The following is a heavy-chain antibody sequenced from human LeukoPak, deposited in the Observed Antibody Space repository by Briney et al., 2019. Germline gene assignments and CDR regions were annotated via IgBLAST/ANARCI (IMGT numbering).Heavy chain of an antibody. V-gene: IGHV3-48*03. D-gene: IGHD6-13*01. CDR2: ISSSGSTI. J-gene: IGHJ4*02. Sequence: PGGSLRLSCAASGFPLSSYEMNWVRQARGKGLEWVSYISSSGSTIYYADPVKGRFTISRDNAKNSLYLQMNSLRAEDTAVYYCARSSSWYLFWGQGTLVSVSS. CDR1: GFPLSSYE. CDR3: ARSSSWYLF.